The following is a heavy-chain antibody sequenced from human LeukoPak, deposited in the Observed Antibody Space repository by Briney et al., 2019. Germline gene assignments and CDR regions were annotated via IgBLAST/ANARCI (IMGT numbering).Heavy chain of an antibody. CDR1: GYTLTGYY. CDR2: INPNSGVT. CDR3: ARDFAQNYFDY. V-gene: IGHV1-2*02. Sequence: ASVKVSFKASGYTLTGYYMYWVRQAPGQGLEWMGWINPNSGVTNYAQKFQDRVTMTRDTSISTAYMELSRLRSDDTAVYYCARDFAQNYFDYWGQGTLVTVSS. J-gene: IGHJ4*02.